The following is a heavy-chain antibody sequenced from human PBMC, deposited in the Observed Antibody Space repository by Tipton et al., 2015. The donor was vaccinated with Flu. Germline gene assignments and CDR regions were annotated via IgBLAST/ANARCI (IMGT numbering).Heavy chain of an antibody. J-gene: IGHJ4*02. CDR2: MNEDGSEK. CDR1: GFTFSKNW. CDR3: AREWAGVAGDTRWDY. D-gene: IGHD2-15*01. V-gene: IGHV3-7*01. Sequence: SLRLSCAASGFTFSKNWLSWVRQAPGKGLEWVANMNEDGSEKNYLDSAKGRFTISRDNAKNSLYLQMNSLRDEDTAVYYCAREWAGVAGDTRWDYWGQGTLVTVSS.